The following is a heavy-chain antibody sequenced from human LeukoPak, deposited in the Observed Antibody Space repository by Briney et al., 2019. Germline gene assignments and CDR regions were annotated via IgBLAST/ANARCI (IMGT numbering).Heavy chain of an antibody. Sequence: SETLSLTRTVSGVSIFSFYWNWVRQPPGKGLEWIGYTHYSGSTNYNPSLKSRVTISVDTSKSQFSLKLTSATAADTAVYYCATGRSIRYFDYWGQGTLLTVSS. D-gene: IGHD3-9*01. CDR1: GVSIFSFY. CDR3: ATGRSIRYFDY. J-gene: IGHJ4*02. CDR2: THYSGST. V-gene: IGHV4-59*08.